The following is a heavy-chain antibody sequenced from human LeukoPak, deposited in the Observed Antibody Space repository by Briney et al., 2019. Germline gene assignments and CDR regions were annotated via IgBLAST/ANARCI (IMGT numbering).Heavy chain of an antibody. Sequence: GESLRISCKGSGYSFTSYWISWVRQMPGKGLEWMVRIDPSVSYTNYSPSFQGHVTISADKYINTAYLQWASLKASDTAMYYCSTARAFDFRSFDYWGQGSLVTVSS. J-gene: IGHJ4*02. CDR1: GYSFTSYW. V-gene: IGHV5-10-1*01. D-gene: IGHD3-3*01. CDR2: IDPSVSYT. CDR3: STARAFDFRSFDY.